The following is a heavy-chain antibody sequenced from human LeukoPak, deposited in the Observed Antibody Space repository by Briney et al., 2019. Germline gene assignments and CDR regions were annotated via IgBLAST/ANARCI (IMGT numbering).Heavy chain of an antibody. J-gene: IGHJ4*02. V-gene: IGHV3-74*01. CDR3: ARTYGSGCPGAL. CDR1: GFTFSSYW. CDR2: INSDGSST. Sequence: PGGSLRLSCAAAGFTFSSYWMHWVRQAPGKGLVWVSRINSDGSSTSYADSVKGRFTISRDNAKNTLYLQMNSLRAEDTAVYYCARTYGSGCPGALWGQGTLVTVSS. D-gene: IGHD6-19*01.